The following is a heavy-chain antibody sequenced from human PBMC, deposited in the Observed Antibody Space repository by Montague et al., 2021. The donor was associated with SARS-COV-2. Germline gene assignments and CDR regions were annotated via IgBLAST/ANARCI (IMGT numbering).Heavy chain of an antibody. J-gene: IGHJ6*02. CDR2: IWYDVSNQ. CDR1: GFTFSSYD. CDR3: AREYSAPRWFGEYNRYGMDV. V-gene: IGHV3-33*08. Sequence: SLRLSCAASGFTFSSYDMHWVRQAPGKGLEWVAVIWYDVSNQYXXXSXXXRFXISRDNSKNTLYLQMNSLRAEDTAVYYCAREYSAPRWFGEYNRYGMDVWGQGTTVTVSS. D-gene: IGHD3-10*01.